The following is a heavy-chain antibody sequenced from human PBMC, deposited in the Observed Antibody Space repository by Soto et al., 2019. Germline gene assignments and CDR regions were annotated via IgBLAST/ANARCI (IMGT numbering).Heavy chain of an antibody. Sequence: QVQLVESGGGVVQPGRSLRLSCAASGFTFTSYGLHWVRQAPGKGLEWVAVISYDGTTRYYGDSMKGRFTISRDNSRNTLYLQINSQRVEDTAVYYCVKAQEAGDYCTGGTCDLHYWGQGTLVTVS. D-gene: IGHD2-8*02. CDR1: GFTFTSYG. J-gene: IGHJ4*02. CDR3: VKAQEAGDYCTGGTCDLHY. V-gene: IGHV3-30*18. CDR2: ISYDGTTR.